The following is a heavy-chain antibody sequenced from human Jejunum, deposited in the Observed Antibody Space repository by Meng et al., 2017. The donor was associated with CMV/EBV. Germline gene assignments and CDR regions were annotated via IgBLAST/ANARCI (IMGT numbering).Heavy chain of an antibody. V-gene: IGHV4-39*07. CDR3: ARYYYASGTASRFDP. D-gene: IGHD3-10*01. CDR1: GGSISSRGHF. J-gene: IGHJ5*02. CDR2: ISYGEST. Sequence: GGSISSRGHFCSWVRQPPGKGLEWIVTISYGESTYYNPSLKSRVTTSVDTSKNQFSLRLNSVTAADTAVYYCARYYYASGTASRFDPWGQGTLVTVSS.